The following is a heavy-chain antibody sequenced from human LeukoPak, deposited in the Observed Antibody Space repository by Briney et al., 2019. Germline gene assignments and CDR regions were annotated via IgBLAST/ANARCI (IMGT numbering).Heavy chain of an antibody. Sequence: ASVKVSCKASGYTFTGYYMHWVRQAPGQGLEWMGWINPNSGGTNYAQKFQGRVTMTRDTSISTAYMELSRLRSDDTAVHYCARSITMVRGVIISWANFDYWGQGTLVTVSS. CDR1: GYTFTGYY. V-gene: IGHV1-2*02. D-gene: IGHD3-10*01. CDR3: ARSITMVRGVIISWANFDY. CDR2: INPNSGGT. J-gene: IGHJ4*02.